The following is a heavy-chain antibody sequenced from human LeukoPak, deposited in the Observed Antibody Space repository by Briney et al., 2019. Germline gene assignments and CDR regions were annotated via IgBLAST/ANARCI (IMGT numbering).Heavy chain of an antibody. CDR2: IYYSGST. Sequence: SETLSLTCTVSGGSISSYYWSWIRQPPGKGLEWIGYIYYSGSTNYNPSLKSRVTISVDTSKNQFSLKLSSVTAADTAVYYCARSIGPDILTPDWFDPWGQGTLVTVSS. V-gene: IGHV4-59*01. CDR1: GGSISSYY. J-gene: IGHJ5*02. D-gene: IGHD3-9*01. CDR3: ARSIGPDILTPDWFDP.